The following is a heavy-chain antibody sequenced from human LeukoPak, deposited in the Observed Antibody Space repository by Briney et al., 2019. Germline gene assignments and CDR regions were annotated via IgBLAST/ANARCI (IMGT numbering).Heavy chain of an antibody. Sequence: ASVKDSCKVSGYTLTELSMHWVRQAPGKGLEWMGGFDPEDGETIYAQKFQGRVTMTRDTSTSTVYMELSSLRSEDTAVYYCATLRYFDWPLDYWGQGTLVTVSS. CDR2: FDPEDGET. V-gene: IGHV1-24*01. CDR3: ATLRYFDWPLDY. J-gene: IGHJ4*02. CDR1: GYTLTELS. D-gene: IGHD3-9*01.